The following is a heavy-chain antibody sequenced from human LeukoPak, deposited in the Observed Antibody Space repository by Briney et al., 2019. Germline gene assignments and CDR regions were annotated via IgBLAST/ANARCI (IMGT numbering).Heavy chain of an antibody. D-gene: IGHD6-13*01. CDR1: GFTFSSYW. CDR3: ARDSSHPYYYYYMDV. J-gene: IGHJ6*03. Sequence: PGGSLRLSCAASGFTFSSYWMSWVRQAPGKGLEWVANIKQDGSEKYYVDSVKGRFTISRDNAKNSLYLQMNSLRAEDTAVYYCARDSSHPYYYYYMDVSSKGTTVTVSS. CDR2: IKQDGSEK. V-gene: IGHV3-7*01.